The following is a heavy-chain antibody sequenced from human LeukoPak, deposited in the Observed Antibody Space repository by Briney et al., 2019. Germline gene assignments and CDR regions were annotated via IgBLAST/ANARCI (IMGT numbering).Heavy chain of an antibody. Sequence: GGSLRLSCAASEFTFSTYAMTWVRQAPGKGLEYVSAISSNGGSTYYADSVKGKFTISRDNSKNTLYLQMSSLRAEDTAVYYCVKSSSSWYEFVYWGQGTLVTVSS. V-gene: IGHV3-64D*06. J-gene: IGHJ4*02. D-gene: IGHD6-13*01. CDR1: EFTFSTYA. CDR2: ISSNGGST. CDR3: VKSSSSWYEFVY.